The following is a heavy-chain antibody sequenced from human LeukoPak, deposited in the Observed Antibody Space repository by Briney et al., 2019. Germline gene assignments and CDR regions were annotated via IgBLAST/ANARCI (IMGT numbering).Heavy chain of an antibody. Sequence: ASVKVSCKASGYTFTSYGISWVRQAPGQGLEWMGWISAYNGSTSYAQKFQGRVTMTRDMSTSTVYMELSSLRSEDTAVYYCARDHDYDILTGYTDYWGQGTLVTVSS. CDR3: ARDHDYDILTGYTDY. CDR2: ISAYNGST. J-gene: IGHJ4*02. CDR1: GYTFTSYG. V-gene: IGHV1-18*01. D-gene: IGHD3-9*01.